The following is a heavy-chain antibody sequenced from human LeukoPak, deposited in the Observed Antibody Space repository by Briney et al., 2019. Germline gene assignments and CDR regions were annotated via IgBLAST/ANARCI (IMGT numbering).Heavy chain of an antibody. V-gene: IGHV3-33*01. CDR3: ARSYDSSGYYFRTVEY. J-gene: IGHJ4*02. Sequence: PGGSLRLSCGASGFIFSSYGMHWVRQAPGKGLEWVAVIWYDGSGKQYADSVKGRFTISRDNSKNTLYLEMNSLRAEDTAVYYCARSYDSSGYYFRTVEYWGQGTLVTASS. CDR2: IWYDGSGK. D-gene: IGHD3-22*01. CDR1: GFIFSSYG.